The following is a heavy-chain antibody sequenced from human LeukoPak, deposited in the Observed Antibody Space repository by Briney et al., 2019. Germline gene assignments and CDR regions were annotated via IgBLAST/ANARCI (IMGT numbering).Heavy chain of an antibody. J-gene: IGHJ3*02. CDR1: GFTFSNSW. CDR3: ARDSYYYDSSGYWSPMDDAFDI. D-gene: IGHD3-22*01. CDR2: INHDGSEK. Sequence: GGSLRLSCAASGFTFSNSWMNWFRQAPGRLEWVANINHDGSEKNYVDSVEGRFTITRDNTKKSLYLQMNSLRAEDTAVYYCARDSYYYDSSGYWSPMDDAFDIWGQGTMVTVSS. V-gene: IGHV3-7*04.